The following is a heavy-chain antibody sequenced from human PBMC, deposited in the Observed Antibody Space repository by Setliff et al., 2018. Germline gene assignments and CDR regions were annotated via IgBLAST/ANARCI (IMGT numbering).Heavy chain of an antibody. CDR1: GFTFSSYS. CDR3: ARAHSSTLSVHDY. D-gene: IGHD2-2*01. Sequence: GGSLRLSCAASGFTFSSYSMNWVRQAPGKGLEWVSSISSSSSYIYYADSVKGRFTISRDNAKNSLYLQMNSLRAEDTAVYYCARAHSSTLSVHDYWGQGTLVT. J-gene: IGHJ4*02. CDR2: ISSSSSYI. V-gene: IGHV3-21*01.